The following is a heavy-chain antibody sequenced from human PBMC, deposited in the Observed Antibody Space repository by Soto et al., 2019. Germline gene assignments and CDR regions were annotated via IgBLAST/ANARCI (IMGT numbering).Heavy chain of an antibody. CDR1: GFTFSSYA. D-gene: IGHD2-15*01. CDR3: ARFTRSIVVVVAATPMFDY. V-gene: IGHV3-30-3*01. CDR2: ISYDGSNK. J-gene: IGHJ4*02. Sequence: GGSLRLSCAASGFTFSSYAMHWVRQAPGKGLEWVAVISYDGSNKYYADSVKGRFTISRDNSKNTLYLQMNSLRAEDTAVYYCARFTRSIVVVVAATPMFDYWGQGTLVTVSS.